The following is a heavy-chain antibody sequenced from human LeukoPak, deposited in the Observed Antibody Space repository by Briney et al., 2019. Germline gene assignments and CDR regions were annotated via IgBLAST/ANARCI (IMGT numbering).Heavy chain of an antibody. J-gene: IGHJ6*03. CDR1: EFTFNNSW. CDR2: INSDGTTT. V-gene: IGHV3-74*03. CDR3: AKDGAATYYYDSTPYYYYYYMDV. D-gene: IGHD3-22*01. Sequence: GGSLRLSCAASEFTFNNSWMHWVRQAPGKGLMWVSRINSDGTTTTYADSVKGRFTISRDNAKNTLYLQMNSLRVEDTAVYYCAKDGAATYYYDSTPYYYYYYMDVWGKGTTVTISS.